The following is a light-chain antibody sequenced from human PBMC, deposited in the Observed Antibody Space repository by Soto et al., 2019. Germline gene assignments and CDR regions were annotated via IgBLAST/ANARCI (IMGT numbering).Light chain of an antibody. V-gene: IGKV3-15*01. CDR3: QQYNNWPRT. Sequence: IVLTQSPGTLSLSPGERATLTCTASQSVSSIYLAWYQQKPGLAPRLLIYGTSTRATGIPARFSGSGSGTEFSLTISSLQSEDSAVYFCQQYNNWPRTFGQGTKVEIK. CDR2: GTS. J-gene: IGKJ1*01. CDR1: QSVSSIY.